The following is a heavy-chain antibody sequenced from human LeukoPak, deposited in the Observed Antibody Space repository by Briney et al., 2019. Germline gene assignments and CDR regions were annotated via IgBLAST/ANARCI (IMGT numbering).Heavy chain of an antibody. Sequence: PGGSLRLSCAASGFTFSSYSMNWVRQAPGKGLEWVSYISSSSSTIYYAESVQGRFTISRDNSKNTLYLQMNSLRAEDTAVYYCAKDETGYCSSINCYTWNYWGQGTLVTVSS. CDR2: ISSSSSTI. CDR3: AKDETGYCSSINCYTWNY. D-gene: IGHD2-2*02. V-gene: IGHV3-48*01. CDR1: GFTFSSYS. J-gene: IGHJ4*02.